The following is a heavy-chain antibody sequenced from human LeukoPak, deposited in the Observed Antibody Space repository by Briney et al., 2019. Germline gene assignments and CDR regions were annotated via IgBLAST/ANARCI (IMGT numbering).Heavy chain of an antibody. CDR2: IDDSGTT. CDR3: ARVVRGAVTSNWFDP. D-gene: IGHD4-17*01. CDR1: HGSIKANY. Sequence: PSETLSLTCTVSHGSIKANYWTWIRQSPGKGLEWIGFIDDSGTTNYSPPLESRVTISVDTSKNQFSLNLTSVTAADTAIYYCARVVRGAVTSNWFDPWGQGTLVTVSS. V-gene: IGHV4-59*01. J-gene: IGHJ5*02.